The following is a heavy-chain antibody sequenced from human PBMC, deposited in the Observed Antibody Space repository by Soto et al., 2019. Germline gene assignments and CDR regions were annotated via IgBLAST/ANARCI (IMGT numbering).Heavy chain of an antibody. CDR1: SGSISSSNW. CDR2: IYHSGST. CDR3: ARAIVVVPAAMLYWYFDL. V-gene: IGHV4-4*02. J-gene: IGHJ2*01. Sequence: QVQLQASGPGLVKPSGTLSLTCAVSSGSISSSNWWSWVRQPPGKGLEWIGEIYHSGSTNYNPSLKSRVTISVDKSKNQFSLKLSSVTAADTAVYYCARAIVVVPAAMLYWYFDLWGRGTLVTVSS. D-gene: IGHD2-2*01.